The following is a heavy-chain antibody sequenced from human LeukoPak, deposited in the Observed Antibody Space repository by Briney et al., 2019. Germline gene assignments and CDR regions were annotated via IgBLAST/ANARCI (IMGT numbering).Heavy chain of an antibody. D-gene: IGHD2-15*01. J-gene: IGHJ4*02. CDR2: IYYSGST. CDR1: GGSISSGGYY. Sequence: PSETLSLTCTVSGGSISSGGYYWSWIRQHPGKGLEWIGYIYYSGSTYYNPSLKSRVTISVDTSKNQFSLKLSSVTAADTAVYYCARGSPNCSGGSCYHGTFDYWGQGTLVTVSS. CDR3: ARGSPNCSGGSCYHGTFDY. V-gene: IGHV4-31*03.